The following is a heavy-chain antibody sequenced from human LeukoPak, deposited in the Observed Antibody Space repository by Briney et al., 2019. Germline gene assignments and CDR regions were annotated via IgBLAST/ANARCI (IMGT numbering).Heavy chain of an antibody. D-gene: IGHD3-3*01. J-gene: IGHJ4*02. Sequence: ASVKVSCKASGYTFTSYDFNWVRQATGQRPEWMGWMSPNSGDTGYAQKFQDRVTMTRNTSISTAYMELSSLRSDDTAVYYCARAPLEYYDFWSGYYTPLLDYWGQGTLVTVSS. CDR3: ARAPLEYYDFWSGYYTPLLDY. CDR2: MSPNSGDT. V-gene: IGHV1-8*01. CDR1: GYTFTSYD.